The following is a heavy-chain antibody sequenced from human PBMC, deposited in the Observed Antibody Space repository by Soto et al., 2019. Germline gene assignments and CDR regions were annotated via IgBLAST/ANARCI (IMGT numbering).Heavy chain of an antibody. CDR2: ISYDGSNK. CDR3: ARGGQSWYYYDSSGYLYLDY. Sequence: GGSLRLSCAASGFTFSSYAMHWVRQAPGKGLEWVAVISYDGSNKYYADSVKGRFTISRDNSKNTLYLQMNSLRAEDTAVYYCARGGQSWYYYDSSGYLYLDYWAQRTLVTVSS. V-gene: IGHV3-30-3*01. CDR1: GFTFSSYA. J-gene: IGHJ4*02. D-gene: IGHD3-22*01.